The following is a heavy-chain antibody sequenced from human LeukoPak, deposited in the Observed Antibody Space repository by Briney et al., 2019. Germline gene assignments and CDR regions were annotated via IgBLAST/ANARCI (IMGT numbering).Heavy chain of an antibody. CDR3: AKSRGESRGASNY. D-gene: IGHD1-26*01. CDR1: GFTFSSYA. CDR2: ISGSRDTT. V-gene: IGHV3-23*01. Sequence: GGSLRLSCAASGFTFSSYAMNWVRQAPGKGLEWVSFISGSRDTTYYADSVKGRFTISRDSSKNTLYLQMNRLRAEDTAVYYCAKSRGESRGASNYWGQGTLVTVSS. J-gene: IGHJ4*02.